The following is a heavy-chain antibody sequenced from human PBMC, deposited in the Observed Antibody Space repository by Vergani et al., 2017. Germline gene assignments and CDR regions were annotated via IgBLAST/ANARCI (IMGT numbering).Heavy chain of an antibody. CDR2: IAGTTDDT. CDR1: GFTFDDYA. D-gene: IGHD1-1*01. J-gene: IGHJ6*02. Sequence: EVQLVESGGGLVQPGRSLRLSCAASGFTFDDYAMHWVRQAPGKGLEWVSSIAGTTDDTYYADSVKGRFTISRDKSKDTLYLQMDSLRAEDTAVYYCAKGGAWNDENYYYGMDVWGQGTTVTVSS. CDR3: AKGGAWNDENYYYGMDV. V-gene: IGHV3-23*04.